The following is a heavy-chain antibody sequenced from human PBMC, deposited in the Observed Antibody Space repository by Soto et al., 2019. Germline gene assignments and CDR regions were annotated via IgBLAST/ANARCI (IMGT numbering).Heavy chain of an antibody. CDR3: AQEGRFGKRCFDF. D-gene: IGHD3-16*01. CDR1: RFTFSSYG. J-gene: IGHJ4*02. CDR2: ISASGKMT. V-gene: IGHV3-23*01. Sequence: EVQLLESGGGFVQPGGSLRLSCAASRFTFSSYGMSWVRQSPGKGLEWVSGISASGKMTYYADYVRGRFTISRDNFANRVYLQINNLRVDDTAIYFWAQEGRFGKRCFDFWGPGALVTVSS.